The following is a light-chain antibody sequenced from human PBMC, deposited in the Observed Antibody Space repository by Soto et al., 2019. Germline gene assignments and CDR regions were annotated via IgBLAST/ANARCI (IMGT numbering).Light chain of an antibody. CDR1: QSINSE. CDR3: QQGHNWPLT. Sequence: EIVVTQSPATLSLSPGERAALSCRASQSINSELAWYQQKPGQPPRLLFYGASTRATGGPARFTGSESGSEFPLTISGLQSEEFAVYYCQQGHNWPLTFGQGTRLEI. V-gene: IGKV3-15*01. CDR2: GAS. J-gene: IGKJ2*01.